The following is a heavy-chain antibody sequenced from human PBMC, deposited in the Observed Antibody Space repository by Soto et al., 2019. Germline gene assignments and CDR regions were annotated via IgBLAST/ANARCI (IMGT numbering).Heavy chain of an antibody. J-gene: IGHJ5*02. D-gene: IGHD3-16*01. Sequence: QMQLQESGPGLVKSSQTLSLTCAVSGGSINTNNYYWSWIRQHPGKGLEWIGYIYYSGRTYYNPSLESRVSISVDTSMSQFSLKLSSVTAADTAVYYCARALAYRFDPWGQGALVTVSS. CDR3: ARALAYRFDP. CDR2: IYYSGRT. V-gene: IGHV4-31*11. CDR1: GGSINTNNYY.